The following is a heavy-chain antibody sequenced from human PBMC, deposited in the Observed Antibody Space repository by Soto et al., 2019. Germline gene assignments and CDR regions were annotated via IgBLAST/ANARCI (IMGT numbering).Heavy chain of an antibody. CDR1: GGSFSGYY. D-gene: IGHD2-2*01. J-gene: IGHJ1*01. CDR3: ARAEKYQLLSQDFQH. CDR2: INHSGST. V-gene: IGHV4-34*01. Sequence: SETLSLTCAVYGGSFSGYYWSWIRQPPGKGLEWIGEINHSGSTNYNPSLKSRVTISVDTSKNQFSLKLSSVTAADTAVYYCARAEKYQLLSQDFQHWGQGTLVTVSS.